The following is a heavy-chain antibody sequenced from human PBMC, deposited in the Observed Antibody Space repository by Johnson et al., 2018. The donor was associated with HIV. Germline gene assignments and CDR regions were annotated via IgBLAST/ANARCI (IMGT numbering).Heavy chain of an antibody. Sequence: MQLVESGGGAVRPGGSLRLSCVVSGFTFEDYGMSWVRQAPGKGLEWVAFIRYDGSNKYYADSVKGRFTISRDNSKNTLYLQMNSLRAEDTALYYCAKSGFSGSYQGAYDIWGQGTMVTVSS. J-gene: IGHJ3*02. D-gene: IGHD1-26*01. CDR3: AKSGFSGSYQGAYDI. V-gene: IGHV3-30*02. CDR1: GFTFEDYG. CDR2: IRYDGSNK.